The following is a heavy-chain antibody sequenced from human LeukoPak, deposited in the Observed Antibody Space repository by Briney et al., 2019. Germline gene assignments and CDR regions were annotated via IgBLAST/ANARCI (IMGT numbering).Heavy chain of an antibody. CDR3: ARGGKATVVTM. CDR2: INHSGST. D-gene: IGHD4-23*01. Sequence: SETLSLTCAVDGGSFSDYYWSWIRHPPGKGLEWIGAINHSGSTNYNPSLKSRVSMSVDTSKNQFSLKLTSVTAADTAVCYCARGGKATVVTMWGQGILVTVSS. J-gene: IGHJ4*02. CDR1: GGSFSDYY. V-gene: IGHV4-34*01.